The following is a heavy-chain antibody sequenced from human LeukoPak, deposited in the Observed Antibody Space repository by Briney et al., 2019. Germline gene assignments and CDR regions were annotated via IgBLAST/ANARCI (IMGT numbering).Heavy chain of an antibody. CDR2: ITGDGGGT. D-gene: IGHD3-10*01. Sequence: GGSLRLSCAASGFTFRNYVMSWVRQTPEKGLEWVSAITGDGGGTNHADSVKGRFTIFRDNSKNTLYLQMNSLRVEDTAVYFCAARKVRGVWFYLDYWGQGTLVTVSS. V-gene: IGHV3-23*01. J-gene: IGHJ4*02. CDR3: AARKVRGVWFYLDY. CDR1: GFTFRNYV.